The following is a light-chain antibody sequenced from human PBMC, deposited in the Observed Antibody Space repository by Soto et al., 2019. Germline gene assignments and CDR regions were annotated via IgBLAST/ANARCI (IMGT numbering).Light chain of an antibody. V-gene: IGKV1-39*01. CDR1: QSIGTF. CDR3: QQAFSAEWT. Sequence: IQMTEAPASLAASVGDRFSITWRASQSIGTFLNWYQQKPGEAPNLLIHTSFTLYSGVPSRFSGTGSGTDFTLTISSLQPEDFATYFCQQAFSAEWTFGQGTKVDI. CDR2: TSF. J-gene: IGKJ1*01.